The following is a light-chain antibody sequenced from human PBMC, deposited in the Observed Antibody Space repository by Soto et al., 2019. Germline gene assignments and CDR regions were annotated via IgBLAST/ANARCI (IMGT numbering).Light chain of an antibody. CDR2: GAS. Sequence: DIVLTQSPGTLSLSPGERATLSCRASQSVSSNYLAWYQQRPGQAPRLLIYGASTRATGIPDRCSGSGSGTDFTLTISRLEPEDFAVYYCQQYGSLSWTFGQGTKVEIK. CDR3: QQYGSLSWT. CDR1: QSVSSNY. J-gene: IGKJ1*01. V-gene: IGKV3-20*01.